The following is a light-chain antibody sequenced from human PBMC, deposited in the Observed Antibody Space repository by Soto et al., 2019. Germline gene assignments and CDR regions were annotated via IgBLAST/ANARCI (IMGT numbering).Light chain of an antibody. V-gene: IGKV1-5*01. CDR2: DAS. CDR1: QSVTTW. Sequence: DIQMTQSPSTLSASVGDRVTITCRASQSVTTWLAWYQQKPGKAPNLLIYDASSLESGVPSRFSGSGSGTDFTLTISCLQSEDFATYYCQQYYSFPWTFGQGTKVDIK. J-gene: IGKJ1*01. CDR3: QQYYSFPWT.